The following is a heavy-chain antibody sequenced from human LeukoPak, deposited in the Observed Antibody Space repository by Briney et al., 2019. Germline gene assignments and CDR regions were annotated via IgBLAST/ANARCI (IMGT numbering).Heavy chain of an antibody. Sequence: GGSLRLSCAASGFAFSDYSMDWVRQAPGEGVEWVANNRGSGNALGSGNYYAVSAKARFTISSDNAKNSLYLQMNSLRAEKTAFYYCARDDNWGFDYWGQGALVTVSS. J-gene: IGHJ4*02. D-gene: IGHD7-27*01. CDR1: GFAFSDYS. V-gene: IGHV3-21*05. CDR2: NRGSGNALGSGN. CDR3: ARDDNWGFDY.